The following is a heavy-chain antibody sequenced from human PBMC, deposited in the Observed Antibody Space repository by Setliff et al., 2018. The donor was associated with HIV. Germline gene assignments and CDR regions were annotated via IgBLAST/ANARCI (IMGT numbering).Heavy chain of an antibody. CDR1: GGSISSSSYY. Sequence: TSETLSLTCTVSGGSISSSSYYWGWIRQPPGEGLEWIGSIYYSGSTYYNPSLKSRVTISVDTSKNQFSLKLSSVTAADTAVYYCARHPFYCSGGSCYSYYYYYMDVWGKGTTVTVSS. CDR3: ARHPFYCSGGSCYSYYYYYMDV. J-gene: IGHJ6*03. D-gene: IGHD2-15*01. CDR2: IYYSGST. V-gene: IGHV4-39*01.